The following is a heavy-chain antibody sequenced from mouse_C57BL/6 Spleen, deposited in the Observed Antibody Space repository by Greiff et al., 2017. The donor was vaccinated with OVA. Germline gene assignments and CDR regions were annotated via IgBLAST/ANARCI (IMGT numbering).Heavy chain of an antibody. J-gene: IGHJ4*01. V-gene: IGHV1-64*01. Sequence: QVQLQQPGAELVKPGASVKLSCKASGYTFTSYWMHWVKQRPGQGLEWIGMIHPNSGSTNYNEKFKSKATLTVDKSSSTAYMQLSSLTSEDSAVYYCAREGLLRAMDYWGKGTSVTVSS. CDR3: AREGLLRAMDY. CDR1: GYTFTSYW. CDR2: IHPNSGST. D-gene: IGHD1-1*01.